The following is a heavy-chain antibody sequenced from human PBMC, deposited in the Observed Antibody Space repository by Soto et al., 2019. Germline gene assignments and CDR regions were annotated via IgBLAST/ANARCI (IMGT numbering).Heavy chain of an antibody. Sequence: GGSLSLSCAASGLTFSSYSMNWVRQAPGKGLEWVSSISSSSYIYYADSVKGRFTISRDNAKNSLYLQMNSLRAEDTAVYYCARPQGLDEYCSGGSCYSNYYYYMDVWGKGTTVTVSS. D-gene: IGHD2-15*01. J-gene: IGHJ6*03. CDR3: ARPQGLDEYCSGGSCYSNYYYYMDV. CDR1: GLTFSSYS. V-gene: IGHV3-21*01. CDR2: ISSSSYI.